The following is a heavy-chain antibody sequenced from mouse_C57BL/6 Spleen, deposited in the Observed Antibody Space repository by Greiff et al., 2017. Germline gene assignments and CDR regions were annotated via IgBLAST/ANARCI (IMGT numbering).Heavy chain of an antibody. D-gene: IGHD2-4*01. CDR2: FHPYNDDT. CDR3: ARHYYDYEGYYAMDY. J-gene: IGHJ4*01. CDR1: GYTFTTYP. V-gene: IGHV1-47*01. Sequence: QVQLKQSGAELVKPGASVKMSCKASGYTFTTYPIEWMKQNHGKSLEWIGNFHPYNDDTKYNEKFKGKATLTVEKSSSTVYLELSRLTSDDSAVYYCARHYYDYEGYYAMDYWGQGTSVTVSS.